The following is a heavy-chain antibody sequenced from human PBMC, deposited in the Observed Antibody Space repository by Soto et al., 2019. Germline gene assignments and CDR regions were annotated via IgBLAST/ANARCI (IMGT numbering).Heavy chain of an antibody. CDR1: GFTISSYG. Sequence: GGSLRLSCAASGFTISSYGMHWVRQAPGKGLEWVAVISYDGSNKYYADSVKGRFTISRDNSKNTLYLQMNSLRAEDTAVYYCAKELRGNGLFDPWGQGTLVTAPQ. J-gene: IGHJ5*02. CDR2: ISYDGSNK. D-gene: IGHD4-17*01. V-gene: IGHV3-30*18. CDR3: AKELRGNGLFDP.